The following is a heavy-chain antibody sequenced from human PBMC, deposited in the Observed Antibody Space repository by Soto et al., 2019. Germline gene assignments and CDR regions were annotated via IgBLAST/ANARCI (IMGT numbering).Heavy chain of an antibody. CDR3: ARAISGYDFWSGYYTGGFDP. V-gene: IGHV4-31*03. D-gene: IGHD3-3*01. CDR1: GGSISSGGYY. Sequence: QVQLQESGPGLVKPSQTLSLTCTVSGGSISSGGYYWSWIRQHPGKGLEWIGYIYYSGSTYYNPSHKSRVTRSVDTSKNQFSLKLSSVTAADTAVYYCARAISGYDFWSGYYTGGFDPWGQGTLVTVSS. CDR2: IYYSGST. J-gene: IGHJ5*02.